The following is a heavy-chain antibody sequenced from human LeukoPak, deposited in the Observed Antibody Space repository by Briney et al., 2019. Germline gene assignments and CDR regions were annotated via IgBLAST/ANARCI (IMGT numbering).Heavy chain of an antibody. CDR2: IYYSGST. J-gene: IGHJ4*02. CDR3: AGGGEMVRGVRQGYFDY. D-gene: IGHD3-10*01. V-gene: IGHV4-39*01. CDR1: GGSISSSSYY. Sequence: SETLSLTCTVSGGSISSSSYYWGWIRQPPGKGLEWIGSIYYSGSTYYNPSLKSRVTISVDTSKNQFSLKLSSVTAADTAVYYCAGGGEMVRGVRQGYFDYWGQGTLVTVSS.